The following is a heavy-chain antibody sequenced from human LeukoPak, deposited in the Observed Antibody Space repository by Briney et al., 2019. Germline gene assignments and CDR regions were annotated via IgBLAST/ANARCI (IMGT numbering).Heavy chain of an antibody. CDR1: AFTFSNYA. V-gene: IGHV3-74*01. D-gene: IGHD6-19*01. CDR3: ASPYSSGWSLNAFDI. CDR2: INSDGSTT. J-gene: IGHJ3*02. Sequence: GGSLRLSCAASAFTFSNYAMHWVRQAPGKGLVWVSRINSDGSTTNYADSVKGRFTISRDNAKNSLYLQMNSLRAEDTAVYYCASPYSSGWSLNAFDIWGQGTMVTVSS.